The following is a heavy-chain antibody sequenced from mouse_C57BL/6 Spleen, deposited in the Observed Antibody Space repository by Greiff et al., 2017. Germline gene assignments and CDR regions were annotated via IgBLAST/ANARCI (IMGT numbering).Heavy chain of an antibody. V-gene: IGHV1-69*01. CDR1: GYTFTSYW. CDR3: ARGGTMVMFDY. Sequence: QVHVKQPGAELVMPGASVKLSCKASGYTFTSYWMHWVKQRPGQGLEWIGEIDPSDSYTNYNQKFKGKSTLTVDKSSSTAYMQLSSLTSEDSAVYYCARGGTMVMFDYWGQGTTLTVSS. J-gene: IGHJ2*01. D-gene: IGHD2-2*01. CDR2: IDPSDSYT.